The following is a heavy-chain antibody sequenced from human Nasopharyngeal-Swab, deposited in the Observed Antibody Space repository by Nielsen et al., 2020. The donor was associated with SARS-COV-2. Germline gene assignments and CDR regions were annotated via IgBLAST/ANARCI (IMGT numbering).Heavy chain of an antibody. D-gene: IGHD1-26*01. J-gene: IGHJ4*02. CDR2: INTIGVT. Sequence: SETLSLTCAVSGGSVSGYYWSWIRQPPGDRLEWIGYINTIGVTKYNPSLNSRVSMSVDATRNQLTLNLWSMTAADTAMYFCARISLPQIVGATNPVDYWGQGPLVTVSA. V-gene: IGHV4-59*02. CDR1: GGSVSGYY. CDR3: ARISLPQIVGATNPVDY.